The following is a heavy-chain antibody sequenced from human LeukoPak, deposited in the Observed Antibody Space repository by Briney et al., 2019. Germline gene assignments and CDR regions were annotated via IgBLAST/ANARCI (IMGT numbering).Heavy chain of an antibody. CDR1: GFTFSSYW. D-gene: IGHD3-22*01. J-gene: IGHJ4*02. V-gene: IGHV3-74*01. CDR3: ARPYYYDSSGYPY. Sequence: GGSLRLSCAASGFTFSSYWMHWVRQAPGKGLVWVSRINSDGGSTTYADSVKGRFTISRDNAKNTLYLQMNSLRAEDTAVYYCARPYYYDSSGYPYWGQGTLVTVSS. CDR2: INSDGGST.